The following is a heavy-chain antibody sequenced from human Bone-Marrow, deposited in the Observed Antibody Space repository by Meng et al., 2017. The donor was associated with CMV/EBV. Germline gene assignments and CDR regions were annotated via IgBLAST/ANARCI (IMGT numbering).Heavy chain of an antibody. CDR2: INHSGST. J-gene: IGHJ4*02. CDR3: ARGQRVDCSSTSCLNFDY. D-gene: IGHD2-2*01. Sequence: GSLRLSCAVYGGSFSGYYWSWIRQPPGKGLEWIGEINHSGSTNYNPSLKSRVTISVDTSKNQFSLKLSSVTAADTAVYYCARGQRVDCSSTSCLNFDYWGQGTLVTVSS. V-gene: IGHV4-34*01. CDR1: GGSFSGYY.